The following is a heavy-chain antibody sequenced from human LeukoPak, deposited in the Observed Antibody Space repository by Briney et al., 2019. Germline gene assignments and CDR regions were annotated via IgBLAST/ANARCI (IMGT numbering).Heavy chain of an antibody. D-gene: IGHD1-26*01. V-gene: IGHV3-30*02. J-gene: IGHJ6*03. CDR2: IRYDGSNK. CDR1: GFTFSSYG. Sequence: GGSLRLSCAASGFTFSSYGMHWVRQAPGKGLEWVAFIRYDGSNKYYADSVKGRFTISRDNAKNSLYLQMDSLGPEDTGVYYCARDPYSGNYGNDYYYYMDVWGKGTTVTISS. CDR3: ARDPYSGNYGNDYYYYMDV.